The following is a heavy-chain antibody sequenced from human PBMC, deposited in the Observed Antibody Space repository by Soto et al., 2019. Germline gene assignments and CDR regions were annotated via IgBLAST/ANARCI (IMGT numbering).Heavy chain of an antibody. CDR3: ARDSDGDYGDYQGGAFDI. CDR1: GGTFSSYT. D-gene: IGHD4-17*01. CDR2: IIPSLGIA. Sequence: QVQLVQSGAEVKKPGSSVKVSCKASGGTFSSYTISWVRQAPGQGLEWMGRIIPSLGIANYAQKFQGRVTITADKSTSTAYMELSSLRSEDTAVYYCARDSDGDYGDYQGGAFDIWGQGTMVTVSS. V-gene: IGHV1-69*08. J-gene: IGHJ3*02.